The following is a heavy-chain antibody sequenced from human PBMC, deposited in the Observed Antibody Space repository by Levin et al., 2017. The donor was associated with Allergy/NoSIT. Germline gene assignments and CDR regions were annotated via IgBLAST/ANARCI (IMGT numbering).Heavy chain of an antibody. J-gene: IGHJ4*02. CDR1: GYSFTSYW. Sequence: GGSLRLSCKGSGYSFTSYWIGWVRQMPGKGLEWMGIIYPGDSDTRYSPSFQGQVTNSADKSISTAYLQWSSLKASDTAMYYCARRGTSTLGDYFDYWGQGTLVTVSS. V-gene: IGHV5-51*01. CDR3: ARRGTSTLGDYFDY. CDR2: IYPGDSDT. D-gene: IGHD3-16*01.